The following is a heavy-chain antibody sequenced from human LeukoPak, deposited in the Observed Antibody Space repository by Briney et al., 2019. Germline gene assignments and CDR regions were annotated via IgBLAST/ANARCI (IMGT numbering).Heavy chain of an antibody. J-gene: IGHJ4*02. CDR2: INWNSVTI. V-gene: IGHV3-9*01. D-gene: IGHD6-19*01. CDR3: AKRVAGRPGYFDY. Sequence: SLRLSCAASGFTFSSYGMHWVRQAPGKGLEWVAVINWNSVTIAYADSVKGRFTISRDNAKNSLYLQMNSLRTEDTALYYCAKRVAGRPGYFDYWGQGTLVTVSS. CDR1: GFTFSSYG.